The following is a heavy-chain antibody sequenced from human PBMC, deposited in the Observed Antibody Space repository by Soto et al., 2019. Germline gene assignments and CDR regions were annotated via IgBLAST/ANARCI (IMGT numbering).Heavy chain of an antibody. V-gene: IGHV4-39*01. D-gene: IGHD6-19*01. CDR2: IYYSGST. CDR3: ARHAGGWFRSAFDI. Sequence: SETLSLTCTVSGGSISSSSYYWGWIRQPPGKGLEWIGSIYYSGSTYYNPSLKSRVTISVDTSKNQFSLKLSSVTAADTAVYYCARHAGGWFRSAFDIWGLGTKVTVSS. J-gene: IGHJ3*02. CDR1: GGSISSSSYY.